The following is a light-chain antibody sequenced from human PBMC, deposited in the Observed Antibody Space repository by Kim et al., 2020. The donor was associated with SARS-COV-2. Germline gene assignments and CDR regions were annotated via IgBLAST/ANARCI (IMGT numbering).Light chain of an antibody. CDR3: AAWDDSLNAYV. Sequence: QSVVAQPPSVSEAPRQRVTISCYGSRSNVGNNAVNWYQQFPGKAPKLLIYYDDLLPSGVSDRFSGSKSGTSASLAISGLQSEDEADYFCAAWDDSLNAYVFGTGTKVTVL. CDR2: YDD. J-gene: IGLJ1*01. V-gene: IGLV1-36*01. CDR1: RSNVGNNA.